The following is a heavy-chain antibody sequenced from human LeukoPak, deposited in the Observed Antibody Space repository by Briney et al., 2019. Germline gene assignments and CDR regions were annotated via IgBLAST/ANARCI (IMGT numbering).Heavy chain of an antibody. CDR2: ISHDGGND. V-gene: IGHV3-30*04. CDR3: VGSPTYYYMDV. D-gene: IGHD3-10*01. Sequence: VKSLRLSCAASGSTFRNHAIHWVRQAPGKGLEWVTVISHDGGNDYYRDSVKGRFTISRDNSKNTVLLQMNSLSPDDTAVYYCVGSPTYYYMDVWGKGTTVTVSS. CDR1: GSTFRNHA. J-gene: IGHJ6*03.